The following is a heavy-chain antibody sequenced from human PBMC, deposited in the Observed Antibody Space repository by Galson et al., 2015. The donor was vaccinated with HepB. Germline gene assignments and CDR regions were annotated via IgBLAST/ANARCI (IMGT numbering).Heavy chain of an antibody. D-gene: IGHD1-26*01. V-gene: IGHV3-48*01. CDR1: GFTFSSYS. CDR2: ISSSSTTI. CDR3: ARRRFTGGFDP. J-gene: IGHJ5*02. Sequence: GSLRLSCAASGFTFSSYSMNWVRQAPGKGLEWVSYISSSSTTIYYADSVKGRFTASRDNAKNSLYLQMNSLRAEDTAVYYCARRRFTGGFDPWGQGTLVTVSS.